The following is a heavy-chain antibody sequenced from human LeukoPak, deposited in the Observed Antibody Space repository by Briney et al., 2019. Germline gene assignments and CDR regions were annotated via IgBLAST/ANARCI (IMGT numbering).Heavy chain of an antibody. CDR3: ARGEYDFWSGYSHYFDY. D-gene: IGHD3-3*01. CDR2: IYYSGST. Sequence: SETLSLTCTVSGGSISSSSYYWGWIRQPPGKGLEWIGSIYYSGSTYYNPSLKSRVTISVDTSKNQFSLKLSSVTAADTAVYYCARGEYDFWSGYSHYFDYWGQGTLVTVSS. CDR1: GGSISSSSYY. V-gene: IGHV4-39*01. J-gene: IGHJ4*02.